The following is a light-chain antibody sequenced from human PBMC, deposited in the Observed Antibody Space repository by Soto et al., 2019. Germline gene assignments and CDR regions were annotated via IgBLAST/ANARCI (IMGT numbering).Light chain of an antibody. CDR1: QRISTK. CDR2: DAS. J-gene: IGKJ1*01. V-gene: IGKV3-15*01. Sequence: EIVMTQSPATLSVSPGERATLSCRASQRISTKLAWYQQKPGQAPRLLIYDASTRATDIPARFSGSGSGTDFTLIINNLQSEDFAVYYCQHYNDWPWTFGQGTKLEIK. CDR3: QHYNDWPWT.